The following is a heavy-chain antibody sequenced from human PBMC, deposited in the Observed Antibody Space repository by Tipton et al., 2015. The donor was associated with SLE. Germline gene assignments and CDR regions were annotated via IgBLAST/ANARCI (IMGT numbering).Heavy chain of an antibody. CDR1: GFTFSSYG. Sequence: SLRLSCAASGFTFSSYGMHWVRQAPGKGLEWVAVIWYDGSNKYYADSVKGRFTISRDNAKNTLYLQMNSLRAEDTAVYYCARFNWNARRYYYGMDVWGQGTTVTVSS. V-gene: IGHV3-33*03. D-gene: IGHD1-20*01. J-gene: IGHJ6*02. CDR3: ARFNWNARRYYYGMDV. CDR2: IWYDGSNK.